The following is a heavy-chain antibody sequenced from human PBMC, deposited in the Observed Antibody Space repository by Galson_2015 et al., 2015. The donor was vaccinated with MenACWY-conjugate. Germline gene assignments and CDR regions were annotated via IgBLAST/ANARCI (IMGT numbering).Heavy chain of an antibody. D-gene: IGHD6-25*01. J-gene: IGHJ4*02. CDR3: AKDAVARAASGRLYYFDY. V-gene: IGHV3-23*01. CDR1: GFTFSNYA. Sequence: SLRLSCAAAGFTFSNYAVSWVRQAPGKGLEWVSTISDNAGSTYYADSVMGRFTISRDNSKNTLFLQMNSLRGEDTAVYYCAKDAVARAASGRLYYFDYWGQGTLVTVSS. CDR2: ISDNAGST.